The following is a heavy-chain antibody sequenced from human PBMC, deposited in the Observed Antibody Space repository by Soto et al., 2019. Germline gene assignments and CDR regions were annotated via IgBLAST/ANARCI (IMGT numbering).Heavy chain of an antibody. V-gene: IGHV4-34*01. Sequence: SETRSLTCAVDGASFSGYGCSWIRHAPGKGLEWIGSIYYRGSTYYNPSLKSRVTISVDTSKNQFSLKLSSVTAADTAVYYCARHGVTMIVVVIPGFDPWGQGTLVTVS. CDR2: IYYRGST. J-gene: IGHJ5*02. CDR3: ARHGVTMIVVVIPGFDP. CDR1: GASFSGYG. D-gene: IGHD3-22*01.